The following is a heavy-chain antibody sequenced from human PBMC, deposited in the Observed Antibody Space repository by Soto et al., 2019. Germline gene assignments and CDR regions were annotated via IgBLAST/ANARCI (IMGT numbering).Heavy chain of an antibody. V-gene: IGHV1-69*02. J-gene: IGHJ6*02. Sequence: SVKVSCKASGGTFSSYTISWVRQAPGQGLEWMGRIIPILGIANYAQKFQGRVTITADKSTSTAYMELSSLRSEDMAVYYCARGSSSWYPTLVEDSAYYYYGMDVWG. D-gene: IGHD6-13*01. CDR1: GGTFSSYT. CDR3: ARGSSSWYPTLVEDSAYYYYGMDV. CDR2: IIPILGIA.